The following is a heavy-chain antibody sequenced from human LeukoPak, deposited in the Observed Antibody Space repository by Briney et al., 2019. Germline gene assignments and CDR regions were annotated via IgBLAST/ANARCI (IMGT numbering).Heavy chain of an antibody. CDR1: GFTFSSYE. CDR2: ISSSGSTI. V-gene: IGHV3-48*03. CDR3: ARHGVTGSWIYYYYYYMDV. J-gene: IGHJ6*03. Sequence: QPGGSLRLSCAASGFTFSSYEMNWVRQAPGKGLEWVSYISSSGSTIYYADSVKGRFTISRDNAKNSLYLQMNSLRAEDTAVYYCARHGVTGSWIYYYYYYMDVWGKGTTVTVSS. D-gene: IGHD6-13*01.